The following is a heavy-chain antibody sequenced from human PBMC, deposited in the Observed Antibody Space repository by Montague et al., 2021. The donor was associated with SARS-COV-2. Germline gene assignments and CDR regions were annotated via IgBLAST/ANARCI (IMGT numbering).Heavy chain of an antibody. D-gene: IGHD3-3*01. Sequence: SETLSLTCTVSGGSISSYYWSWIRQPPGKGLEWIGYIYYSGSTYYNPSLKSRVTISVDTSKNQFSLKLSSVTAADAAVYYCARVPRNYDFWSGFYDAFDIWGQGKMVTVSS. V-gene: IGHV4-59*01. CDR1: GGSISSYY. CDR2: IYYSGST. J-gene: IGHJ3*02. CDR3: ARVPRNYDFWSGFYDAFDI.